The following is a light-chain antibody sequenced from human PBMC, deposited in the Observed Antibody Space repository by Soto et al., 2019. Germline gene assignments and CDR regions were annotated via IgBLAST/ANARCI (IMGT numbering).Light chain of an antibody. CDR2: AAS. CDR1: QSISSY. CDR3: QQGYNTPFT. Sequence: DIQMPQSPSSLSASVGDRVTITCRASQSISSYLNWYQQKPGKAPQLLIYAASSLQSGVPSRFSGSGSGTDFTLTISSLQPEDFATYYCQQGYNTPFTFGQGTKLEIK. J-gene: IGKJ2*01. V-gene: IGKV1-39*01.